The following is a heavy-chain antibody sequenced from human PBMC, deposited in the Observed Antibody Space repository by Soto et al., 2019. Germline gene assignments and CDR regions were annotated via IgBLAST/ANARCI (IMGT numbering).Heavy chain of an antibody. J-gene: IGHJ4*02. V-gene: IGHV3-23*01. CDR3: AKIEDIVATETE. Sequence: GSLIISCASSVITFSSYSRSLFLQAPGKGLEWVSAISGSGGSTYYADSVKGRFTISRDNSKNTLYLQMNSLRAEDTAVYYCAKIEDIVATETEWGQGTLVTVSS. CDR1: VITFSSYS. CDR2: ISGSGGST. D-gene: IGHD5-12*01.